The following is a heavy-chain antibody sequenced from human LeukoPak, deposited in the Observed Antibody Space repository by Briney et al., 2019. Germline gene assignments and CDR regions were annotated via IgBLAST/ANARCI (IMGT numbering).Heavy chain of an antibody. CDR2: TYYRSKWYN. J-gene: IGHJ1*01. D-gene: IGHD6-13*01. CDR1: GDSVSSNSAA. V-gene: IGHV6-1*01. Sequence: SQTLSLTCAISGDSVSSNSAAWNWIRQSPSRGLEWLGRTYYRSKWYNDYAVSVKSRIIINPDTSKNQFSLHLKSVTPEDTAVYYCARDTSRWYGYFQHWGQGTLVTVSS. CDR3: ARDTSRWYGYFQH.